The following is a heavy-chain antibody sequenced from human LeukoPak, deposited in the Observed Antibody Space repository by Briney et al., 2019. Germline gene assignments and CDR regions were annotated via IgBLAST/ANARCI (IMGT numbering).Heavy chain of an antibody. D-gene: IGHD4-17*01. CDR3: ARDFVEYSDYGVPELDY. Sequence: SGTLSLTCAVSGGSISSSNCWSWVRQPPGKGLEWIGEIYHSGSTNYNPSLKSRVTISVDKSKNQFSLKLSSVTAADTAVYYCARDFVEYSDYGVPELDYWGQGTLVTVSS. CDR2: IYHSGST. CDR1: GGSISSSNC. V-gene: IGHV4-4*02. J-gene: IGHJ4*02.